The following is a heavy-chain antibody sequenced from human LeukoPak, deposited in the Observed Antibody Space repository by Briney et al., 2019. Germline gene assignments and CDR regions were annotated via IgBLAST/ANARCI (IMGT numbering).Heavy chain of an antibody. J-gene: IGHJ6*02. CDR2: ISVHNGKT. CDR3: ARDSEDSPSNDRKWVRVRGPYDGMDV. Sequence: ASVKVSCKASGYIFTNYGITWVRQAPGQGLEWMGWISVHNGKTNFAQKFRGRVTMTTDTSTNTAYMEVRSLTSDDTAVYYCARDSEDSPSNDRKWVRVRGPYDGMDVWGQGTTATVSS. D-gene: IGHD3-10*01. CDR1: GYIFTNYG. V-gene: IGHV1-18*04.